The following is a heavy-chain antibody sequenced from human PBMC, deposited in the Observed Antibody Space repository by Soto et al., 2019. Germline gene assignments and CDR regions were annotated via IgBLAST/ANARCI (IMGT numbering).Heavy chain of an antibody. D-gene: IGHD2-2*01. J-gene: IGHJ6*02. CDR1: GFTFSSDA. CDR3: ARYIPGVRYYGMDV. Sequence: GVPLRLSCAASGFTFSSDAMKWVRQAPGKGLEWVSLIGESGTPTYYADSVKGRFTISRDNSGNTLFLEMYSLRAEDTAVYYCARYIPGVRYYGMDVWGQGITVTVSS. V-gene: IGHV3-23*01. CDR2: IGESGTPT.